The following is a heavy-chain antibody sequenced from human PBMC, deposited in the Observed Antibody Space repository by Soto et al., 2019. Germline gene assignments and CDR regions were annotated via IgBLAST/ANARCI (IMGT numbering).Heavy chain of an antibody. J-gene: IGHJ4*01. Sequence: WGSLGLSCAASVVTFGIYAMHWFRQAPGKGLEWVAVIYYDGSNRYYGDAVGGRFTISRDNSKSTLYLQMSSLRAEGTAVYYCARAFCTNGVCYYFFDYWGHGTLVTVSS. CDR1: VVTFGIYA. CDR2: IYYDGSNR. V-gene: IGHV3-33*01. CDR3: ARAFCTNGVCYYFFDY. D-gene: IGHD2-8*01.